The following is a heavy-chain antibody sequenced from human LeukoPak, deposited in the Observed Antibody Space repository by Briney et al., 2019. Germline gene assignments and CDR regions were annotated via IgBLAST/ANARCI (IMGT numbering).Heavy chain of an antibody. V-gene: IGHV1-18*01. Sequence: ASVKVSCKASGYTFTSYCMRWVRQAPGQGLEWMGWISAYNGNTNYAQKLQGRVTMTTDTSTSTAYMELRSLRSDDTAVYYCARGYCSGGSCYFDYWGQGTLVTVSS. D-gene: IGHD2-15*01. CDR1: GYTFTSYC. CDR2: ISAYNGNT. J-gene: IGHJ4*02. CDR3: ARGYCSGGSCYFDY.